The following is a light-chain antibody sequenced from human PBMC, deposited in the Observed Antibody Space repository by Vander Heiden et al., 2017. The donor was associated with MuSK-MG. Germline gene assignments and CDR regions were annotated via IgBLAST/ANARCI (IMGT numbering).Light chain of an antibody. J-gene: IGLJ1*01. CDR1: SSDVGGYSY. CDR3: SSCTSSSYV. Sequence: QSAPTQPAPASGSPGQSITISCTGTSSDVGGYSYVSWYQQHPGTAPKLMIYEVSNRPSGVSNRFSGSKSGNTASLTISGLQAEDEADYYCSSCTSSSYVFGTGTKVTVL. CDR2: EVS. V-gene: IGLV2-14*01.